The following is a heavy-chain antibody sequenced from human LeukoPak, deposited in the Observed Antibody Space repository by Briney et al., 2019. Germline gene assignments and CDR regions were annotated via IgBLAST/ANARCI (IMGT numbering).Heavy chain of an antibody. CDR1: GFTFSSYW. D-gene: IGHD1-26*01. J-gene: IGHJ4*02. Sequence: PGGSLRLSCVASGFTFSSYWMRWVRQAPGKGLDWVASINQDGSEKYYVDSVKGRFTISRDNAKNSLYLQMNSLRADDTAVYYCARARGGSNSDYWGQGTLVTVSS. CDR2: INQDGSEK. CDR3: ARARGGSNSDY. V-gene: IGHV3-7*05.